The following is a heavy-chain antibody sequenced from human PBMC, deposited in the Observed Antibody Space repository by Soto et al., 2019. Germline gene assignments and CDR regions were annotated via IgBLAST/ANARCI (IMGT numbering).Heavy chain of an antibody. D-gene: IGHD6-19*01. Sequence: GGSLRLSCAASGFTFSSYWMSWVRQAPGKGLEWVANIKQDGSEKYYVDSVKGRFTISRDNAKNSLYLQMNSLRAEDTAVYYCARRRAVAGTRWFDPWGQGTLVTVSS. J-gene: IGHJ5*02. V-gene: IGHV3-7*05. CDR2: IKQDGSEK. CDR1: GFTFSSYW. CDR3: ARRRAVAGTRWFDP.